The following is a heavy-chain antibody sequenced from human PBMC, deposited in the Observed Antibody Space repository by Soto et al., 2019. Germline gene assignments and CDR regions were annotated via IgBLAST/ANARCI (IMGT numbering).Heavy chain of an antibody. J-gene: IGHJ4*02. D-gene: IGHD6-6*01. CDR3: ARVGGVAARTFDY. Sequence: SETLSLTCTVSGGSINDFYWSWIRQPPGKVLEWIGYIYYSGSTDYNPSLKGRVTISVDTSKNQFSLKLRSVTAADTAGYYCARVGGVAARTFDYWGQGALVNVSS. CDR2: IYYSGST. CDR1: GGSINDFY. V-gene: IGHV4-59*01.